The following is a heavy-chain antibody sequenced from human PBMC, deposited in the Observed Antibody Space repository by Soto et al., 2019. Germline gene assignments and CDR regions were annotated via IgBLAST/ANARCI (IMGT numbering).Heavy chain of an antibody. CDR2: ISSKGIYI. V-gene: IGHV3-21*02. Sequence: DVQLVESGGGLVKPGGSLRLSCAASGFNFSTYGMNWVRQAPGKGLEWASSISSKGIYIYYTPSVKGRFTISRDNAKNSVYLQMNSLRAEDTAVYYCGRDRSHYAGVGKIDPWGQGTLVAVSS. CDR1: GFNFSTYG. D-gene: IGHD3-10*01. CDR3: GRDRSHYAGVGKIDP. J-gene: IGHJ5*02.